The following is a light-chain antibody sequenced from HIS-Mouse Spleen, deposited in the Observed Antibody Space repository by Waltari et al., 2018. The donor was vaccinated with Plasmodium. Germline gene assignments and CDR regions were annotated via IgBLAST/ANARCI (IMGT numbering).Light chain of an antibody. V-gene: IGLV3-19*01. J-gene: IGLJ3*02. CDR3: NSRDSSGNHQV. Sequence: SSELTQDPAVSVALGQTVRITCQGDSLRSYYASWYQQKPGQAPVLVIYGKNHRPSGIPDRFAGSSSGNTASLTITWAQAEDEADYYCNSRDSSGNHQVFGGGTKLTVL. CDR1: SLRSYY. CDR2: GKN.